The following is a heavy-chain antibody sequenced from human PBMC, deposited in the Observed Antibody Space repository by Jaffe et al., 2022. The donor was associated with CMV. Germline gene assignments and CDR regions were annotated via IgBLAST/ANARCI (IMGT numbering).Heavy chain of an antibody. CDR3: ARFWPTRSQPQHHYYGSGSSLLGAFDI. D-gene: IGHD3-10*01. CDR1: GYSFTSYW. V-gene: IGHV5-51*01. J-gene: IGHJ3*02. CDR2: IYPGDSDT. Sequence: EVQLVQSGAEVKKPGESLKISCKGSGYSFTSYWIGWVRQMPGKGLEWMGIIYPGDSDTRYSPSFQGQVTISADKSISTAYLQWSSLKASDTAMYYCARFWPTRSQPQHHYYGSGSSLLGAFDIWGQGTMVTVSS.